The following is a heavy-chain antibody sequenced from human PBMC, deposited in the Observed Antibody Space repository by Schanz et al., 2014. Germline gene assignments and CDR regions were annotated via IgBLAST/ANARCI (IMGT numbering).Heavy chain of an antibody. D-gene: IGHD6-13*01. CDR1: GFSLDIFA. CDR3: AKSQGSSFDS. J-gene: IGHJ4*02. Sequence: EVHLLESGGGLVEPGGSLRLSCATSGFSLDIFAVSWVRQAPGKGLEWVSSFNDGGVNKYYADSVKGRFTISSDNSKSTLYPQMSSLRAEDTAVYYCAKSQGSSFDSWGQGTLVTDSS. V-gene: IGHV3-23*01. CDR2: FNDGGVNK.